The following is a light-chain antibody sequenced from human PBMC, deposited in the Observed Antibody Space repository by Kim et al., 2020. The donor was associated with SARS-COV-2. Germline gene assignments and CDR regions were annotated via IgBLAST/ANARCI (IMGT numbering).Light chain of an antibody. Sequence: ASVGDRVPITCRASQGISGYLAWYQQKPGKVPKLLIYAASTVQSGVPSRFSGSTSGTDFTLTISSLQPEDVATYYCQKCNSAPWTFGQGTKVEIK. V-gene: IGKV1-27*01. CDR2: AAS. CDR3: QKCNSAPWT. CDR1: QGISGY. J-gene: IGKJ1*01.